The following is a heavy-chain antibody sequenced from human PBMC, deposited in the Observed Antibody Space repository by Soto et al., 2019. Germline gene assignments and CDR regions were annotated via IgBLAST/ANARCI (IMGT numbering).Heavy chain of an antibody. CDR2: IYYSGST. Sequence: QAQLQESGPGLVKPSQTLSLTCTVSGGSISSGGYYWSWIRQHPGKGLEWIGYIYYSGSTYYNPSLKSRVTISVGTSKNQFSLKLSSVTAADTAVYYCARSHHAYYYDSSGYPFGYWGQGTLVTVSS. J-gene: IGHJ4*02. CDR3: ARSHHAYYYDSSGYPFGY. D-gene: IGHD3-22*01. V-gene: IGHV4-31*03. CDR1: GGSISSGGYY.